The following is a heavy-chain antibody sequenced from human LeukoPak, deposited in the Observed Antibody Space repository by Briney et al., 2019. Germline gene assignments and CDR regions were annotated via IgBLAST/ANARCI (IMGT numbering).Heavy chain of an antibody. J-gene: IGHJ4*02. CDR3: ARQVSFGATGLYYFDY. CDR1: GFTFSSYW. Sequence: PGGSLRLSCAASGFTFSSYWMHWVRQAPGKGLVWVSRINSDGSSTSYADSVKGRFTISRDNAKNTPYLQMNSLRAEDTAVYYCARQVSFGATGLYYFDYWGQGTLVTVSS. V-gene: IGHV3-74*01. CDR2: INSDGSST. D-gene: IGHD2/OR15-2a*01.